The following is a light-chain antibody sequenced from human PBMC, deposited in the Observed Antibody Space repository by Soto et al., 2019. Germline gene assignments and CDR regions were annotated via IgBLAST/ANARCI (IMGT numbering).Light chain of an antibody. V-gene: IGKV3-11*01. CDR2: DAS. Sequence: EIVLTQSPATLALSPGERATLSCRASQSVSSYLASYQQKPGQPPRRLIYDASNRAIGIPARFSGSGSGTDFTLPISSLEPEDFAVYYCQQRSNWPPNTFGQGTKLEIK. J-gene: IGKJ2*01. CDR1: QSVSSY. CDR3: QQRSNWPPNT.